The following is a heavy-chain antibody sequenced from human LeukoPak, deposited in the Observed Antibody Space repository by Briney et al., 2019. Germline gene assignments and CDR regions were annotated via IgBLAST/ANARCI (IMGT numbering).Heavy chain of an antibody. CDR3: ARRGVRGVIITGYFDY. D-gene: IGHD3-10*01. V-gene: IGHV4-59*12. Sequence: PSETLSLTCTVSGGSISSYYWSWIRQPPGKGLEWIGYIYYSGSTNYNPSLKSRVTISVDTSKNQFSLKLSSVTAADTAVYYCARRGVRGVIITGYFDYWGQGTLVTVSS. CDR1: GGSISSYY. CDR2: IYYSGST. J-gene: IGHJ4*02.